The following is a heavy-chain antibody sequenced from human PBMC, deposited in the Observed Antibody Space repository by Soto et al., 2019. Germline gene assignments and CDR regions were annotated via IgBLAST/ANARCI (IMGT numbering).Heavy chain of an antibody. CDR3: ASTYSSSRYYYYYMDV. Sequence: QVQLQESGPGLVKPSGTLSLTCAVSSGSISSSNWWSWVRQPPGKGLEWIGEIYHSGSTNYNPSLKSRVTLAVDKSKNQFSLKLSSVTAADTAVYYCASTYSSSRYYYYYMDVWGKGTTVTVSS. CDR1: SGSISSSNW. J-gene: IGHJ6*03. V-gene: IGHV4-4*02. D-gene: IGHD6-13*01. CDR2: IYHSGST.